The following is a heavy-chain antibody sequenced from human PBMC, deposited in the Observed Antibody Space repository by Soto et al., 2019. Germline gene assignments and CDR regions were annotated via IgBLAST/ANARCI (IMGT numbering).Heavy chain of an antibody. CDR2: ISSSSSYI. CDR1: GFTFSSYS. CDR3: ARDLYCSGGSCYYPHYYYCGMDV. Sequence: GGSLRLSCAASGFTFSSYSMNWVRQAPGKGLEWVSSISSSSSYIYYADSVKGRFTISRDNAKNSLYLQMNSLRAEDTAVYYCARDLYCSGGSCYYPHYYYCGMDVWGQGTTVTVSS. V-gene: IGHV3-21*01. J-gene: IGHJ6*02. D-gene: IGHD2-15*01.